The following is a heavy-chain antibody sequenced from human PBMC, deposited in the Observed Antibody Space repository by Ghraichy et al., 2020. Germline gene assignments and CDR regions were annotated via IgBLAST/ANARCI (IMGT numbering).Heavy chain of an antibody. CDR2: INHSGST. V-gene: IGHV4-34*01. D-gene: IGHD3-16*02. Sequence: SETLSLTCAVYGGSFSGYYWSWIRQPPGKGLEWIGEINHSGSTNYNPSLKSRVTISVDTSKNQFSLKLSSVTAADTAVYYCARGNIPPDYDYVWGSYRYDDYWGQGTLVTVSS. CDR3: ARGNIPPDYDYVWGSYRYDDY. J-gene: IGHJ4*02. CDR1: GGSFSGYY.